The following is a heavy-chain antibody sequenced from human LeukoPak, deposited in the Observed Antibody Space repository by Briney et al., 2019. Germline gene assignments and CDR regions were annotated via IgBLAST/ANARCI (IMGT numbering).Heavy chain of an antibody. J-gene: IGHJ6*02. Sequence: GGSLRLSCAVSGLTFSSSWMDWVRQAPGKGLEWVASINPDGNKKYSADSVKGRFTISRDNAENTLYLQMNSLRAEDTAVYYCAKDVYDFWSGFYYYYGMDVWGQGTTVTVSS. CDR2: INPDGNKK. D-gene: IGHD3-3*01. CDR1: GLTFSSSW. V-gene: IGHV3-7*01. CDR3: AKDVYDFWSGFYYYYGMDV.